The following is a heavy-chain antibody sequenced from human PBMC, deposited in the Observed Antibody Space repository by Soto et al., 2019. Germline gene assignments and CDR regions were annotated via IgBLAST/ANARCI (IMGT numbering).Heavy chain of an antibody. V-gene: IGHV3-23*01. J-gene: IGHJ4*02. CDR1: GFSFSNYA. D-gene: IGHD6-25*01. Sequence: GRSLRLSCVASGFSFSNYAMTWVRQAPGKGPEWVSAITATADVPYYADSVKGRFTISRDNSKNTFYLQMDSLRAEDTAVYYCAKPHGYTSGPTGYWGQGTLVTVSS. CDR2: ITATADVP. CDR3: AKPHGYTSGPTGY.